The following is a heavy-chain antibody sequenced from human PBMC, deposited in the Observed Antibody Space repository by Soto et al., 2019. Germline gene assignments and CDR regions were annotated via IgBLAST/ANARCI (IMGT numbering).Heavy chain of an antibody. CDR3: TTGIYYDILTGYHNVAS. V-gene: IGHV3-15*01. J-gene: IGHJ5*01. D-gene: IGHD3-9*01. Sequence: PGGSLRLSCVASGFNLSHPWMTWVRQAAGKXLEWVGRIKSKTDGGTADYAAPVKGRATISRDDSKNTVYLQMNSLKTEDTAVYYCTTGIYYDILTGYHNVASWGQGVLVTVSS. CDR1: GFNLSHPW. CDR2: IKSKTDGGTA.